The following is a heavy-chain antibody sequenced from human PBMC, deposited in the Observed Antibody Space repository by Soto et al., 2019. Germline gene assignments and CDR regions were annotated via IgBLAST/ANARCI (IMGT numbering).Heavy chain of an antibody. CDR2: IRISRYRATT. Sequence: PGWSLRLSCATSGFTFHDHGMSWVRQAPGKGLDWVGFIRISRYRATTEYDDSVKGRFFISREDLKSIAFSKIKNLETEDKDVYYCNRAKLRCSGGSCYSADAWGQGTLVTVSA. D-gene: IGHD2-15*01. CDR1: GFTFHDHG. J-gene: IGHJ5*02. CDR3: NRAKLRCSGGSCYSADA. V-gene: IGHV3-49*04.